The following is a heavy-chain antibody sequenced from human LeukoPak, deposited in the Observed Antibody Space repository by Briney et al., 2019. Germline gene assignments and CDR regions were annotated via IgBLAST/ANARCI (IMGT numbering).Heavy chain of an antibody. Sequence: ASVKVSCKASRYTFTSYDINWVREAAGQRLEWMGWMNPNTGRTGFAQKFQGRLTMTRDASISTAYMELSSLRSDDTAVYYCAKDQAPHYDILTAIDYWGQGTLVTVSS. CDR3: AKDQAPHYDILTAIDY. V-gene: IGHV1-8*01. CDR1: RYTFTSYD. J-gene: IGHJ4*02. D-gene: IGHD3-9*01. CDR2: MNPNTGRT.